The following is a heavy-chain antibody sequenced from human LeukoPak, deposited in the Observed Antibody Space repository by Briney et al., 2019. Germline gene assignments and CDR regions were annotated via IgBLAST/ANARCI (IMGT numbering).Heavy chain of an antibody. CDR3: ARATYNWNDVANWFDP. Sequence: GASVKVSCKASGYTFTSYGISWVRQAPGHGLEWMGWISAYNGNTNYAQKLQGRVTMTTDTSTSTAYMELRSLRSDDTAVYYCARATYNWNDVANWFDPWGQGTLVTVSS. CDR1: GYTFTSYG. V-gene: IGHV1-18*01. D-gene: IGHD1-1*01. CDR2: ISAYNGNT. J-gene: IGHJ5*02.